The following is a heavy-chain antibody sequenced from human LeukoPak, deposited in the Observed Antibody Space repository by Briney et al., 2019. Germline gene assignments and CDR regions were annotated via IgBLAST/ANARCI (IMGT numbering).Heavy chain of an antibody. V-gene: IGHV4-34*01. CDR1: GGSFSGYY. J-gene: IGHJ5*02. D-gene: IGHD5-12*01. CDR2: INHSGST. CDR3: ARGFRGGYDS. Sequence: SETLSLTCAVYGGSFSGYYWSWIRQPPGKGLEWIGEINHSGSTNYNPSLKSRVTISVDTSKNQFPLKLSSVTAADTAVYYCARGFRGGYDSWGQGTLVTVSS.